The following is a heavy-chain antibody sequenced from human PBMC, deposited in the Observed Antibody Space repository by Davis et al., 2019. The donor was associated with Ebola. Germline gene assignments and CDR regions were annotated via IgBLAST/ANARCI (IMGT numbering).Heavy chain of an antibody. V-gene: IGHV3-7*03. D-gene: IGHD2-2*01. CDR1: GLTFSSLG. J-gene: IGHJ6*02. CDR2: IKKGGSEK. Sequence: GGSLRLSCAASGLTFSSLGMSWVRQAPGKGLEWVATIKKGGSEKYYVDSVRGRFIISRDNAKSSLYLQMNSLRDEDTAVYYCAKDEYQLLSGSWVVWGQGTTVTVSS. CDR3: AKDEYQLLSGSWVV.